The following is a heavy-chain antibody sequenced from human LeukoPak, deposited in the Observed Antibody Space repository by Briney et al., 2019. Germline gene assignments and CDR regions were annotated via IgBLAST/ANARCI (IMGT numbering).Heavy chain of an antibody. CDR3: AREGWGYYFDF. V-gene: IGHV4-59*01. D-gene: IGHD7-27*01. CDR1: DASISSYY. Sequence: SETLSLTCTVSDASISSYYWSWIRQPPGKGLEWIGYVYYSGTTNYNPSLKSRVTISVDTSKNQFSLKLSSVTAADTAVYYCAREGWGYYFDFWGQGTLVTVSS. J-gene: IGHJ4*02. CDR2: VYYSGTT.